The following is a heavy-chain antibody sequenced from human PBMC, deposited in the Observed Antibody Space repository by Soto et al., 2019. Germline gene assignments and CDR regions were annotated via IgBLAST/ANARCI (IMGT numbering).Heavy chain of an antibody. CDR2: ISGSGGST. V-gene: IGHV3-23*01. CDR1: GFTFSSYA. Sequence: EVQLLESGGGLVQPGGYLRLSCAASGFTFSSYAMRWVRQAPGKGLEWVSAISGSGGSTYYADSVKGRFTISRDNSKNTLYLQMNSLRAEDTAVYYCARRRSGSYYDYWGQGTLVTVSS. CDR3: ARRRSGSYYDY. D-gene: IGHD1-26*01. J-gene: IGHJ4*02.